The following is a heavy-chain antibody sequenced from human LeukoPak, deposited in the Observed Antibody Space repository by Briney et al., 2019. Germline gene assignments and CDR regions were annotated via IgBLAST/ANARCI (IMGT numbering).Heavy chain of an antibody. V-gene: IGHV1-2*06. CDR3: ARDNSHVRFGDNWFDP. J-gene: IGHJ5*02. D-gene: IGHD3-10*01. CDR1: GYTFTDYY. Sequence: ASVKVSCKASGYTFTDYYIHWVRQAPGQGREWMGRINPNSGGTNYAQKFQGRVTMTRDTSISTAYLELSSLRSDDTAVYYCARDNSHVRFGDNWFDPWGQGTLVTVSS. CDR2: INPNSGGT.